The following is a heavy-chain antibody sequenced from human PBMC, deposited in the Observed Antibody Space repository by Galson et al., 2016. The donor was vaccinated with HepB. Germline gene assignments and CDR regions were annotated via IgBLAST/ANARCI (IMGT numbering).Heavy chain of an antibody. CDR2: ISYDGSNE. Sequence: SLRLSCAASGFTFSSYGMHWVRQAPGKGLEWVAVISYDGSNEYYADSVKGRFTISRENSKNTLYLQMDSLRAEDTAVYYCAKWGGSGYDWDRLDYWGQGTLVTVSS. J-gene: IGHJ4*02. V-gene: IGHV3-30*18. CDR1: GFTFSSYG. D-gene: IGHD5-12*01. CDR3: AKWGGSGYDWDRLDY.